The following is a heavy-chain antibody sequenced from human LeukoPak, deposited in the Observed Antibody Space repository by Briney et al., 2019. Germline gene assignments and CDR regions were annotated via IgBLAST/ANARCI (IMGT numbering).Heavy chain of an antibody. D-gene: IGHD6-13*01. CDR1: GYTFTSYA. V-gene: IGHV1-3*01. J-gene: IGHJ2*01. CDR3: AKGSWVLRGIAAAGTFDL. CDR2: INAGNGNT. Sequence: ASVKVSCKASGYTFTSYAMHWVRQAPGRRLEWMGWINAGNGNTKYSQKFQGRVTITRDTSASTAYMELSSLRSEDTAVYYCAKGSWVLRGIAAAGTFDLWGRGTLVTVSS.